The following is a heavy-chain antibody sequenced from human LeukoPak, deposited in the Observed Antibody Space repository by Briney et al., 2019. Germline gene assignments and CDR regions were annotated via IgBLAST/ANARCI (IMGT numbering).Heavy chain of an antibody. V-gene: IGHV3-23*01. CDR1: EFTFSSYA. CDR3: AKGSSSFRIPYYFDY. D-gene: IGHD6-6*01. CDR2: ISGSGGST. J-gene: IGHJ4*02. Sequence: GGSLRLSCAASEFTFSSYAMSWVRQAPGKGLEWVSAISGSGGSTYYADSVKGRFTISRDNSKNTLYLQMNSLRAEDTAVYYCAKGSSSFRIPYYFDYWGQGTLVTVSS.